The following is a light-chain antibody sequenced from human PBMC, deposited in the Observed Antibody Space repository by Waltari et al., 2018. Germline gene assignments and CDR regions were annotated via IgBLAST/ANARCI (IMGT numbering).Light chain of an antibody. V-gene: IGLV2-18*02. CDR2: DVS. J-gene: IGLJ2*01. CDR1: GSDIGKYDA. Sequence: QSALTQPPSVSNSLGQSVTISCSGTGSDIGKYDAVSWYQQDSGTAPRLLIYDVSERPSGVSDRFSGAKSGNMASLTISGRQAEEETEYYCCAYRSGSTVVFGGGTRLTVL. CDR3: CAYRSGSTVV.